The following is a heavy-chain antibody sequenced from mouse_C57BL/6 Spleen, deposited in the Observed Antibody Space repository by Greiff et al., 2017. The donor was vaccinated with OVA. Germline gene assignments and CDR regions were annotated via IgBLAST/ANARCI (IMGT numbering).Heavy chain of an antibody. V-gene: IGHV1-64*01. CDR3: ARPSLGGDFDY. D-gene: IGHD4-1*01. CDR2: IHPNSGST. CDR1: GYTFTSYW. J-gene: IGHJ2*01. Sequence: QVQLQQPGAELVKPGASVKLSCKASGYTFTSYWMHWVKQRPGQGLEWIGMIHPNSGSTNYNEKFKSKATLTVDKSSSTAYMQLSSLTSEDSAVYYCARPSLGGDFDYWGQGTTLTVSS.